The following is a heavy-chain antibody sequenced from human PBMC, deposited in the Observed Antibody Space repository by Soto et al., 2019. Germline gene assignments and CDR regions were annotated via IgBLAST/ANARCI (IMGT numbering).Heavy chain of an antibody. J-gene: IGHJ3*02. CDR2: MYHGGRT. V-gene: IGHV4-59*02. D-gene: IGHD1-1*01. CDR3: ARDSTRRGACDI. CDR1: GDSVTNYF. Sequence: SETLSLTCTVSGDSVTNYFWSWMRQPPGKGLEWTGHMYHGGRTNYSPSLKSRVTMSLDSSKNQFSLNLSSVTAADTAVYFCARDSTRRGACDIWGQGTMVTVSS.